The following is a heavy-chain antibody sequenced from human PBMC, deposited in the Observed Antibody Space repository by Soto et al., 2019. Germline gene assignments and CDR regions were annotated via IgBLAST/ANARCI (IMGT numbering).Heavy chain of an antibody. D-gene: IGHD6-13*01. Sequence: PGGSLRLSCATSGFTFGNFWLTWVRQAPGKGLEWVAVIRDDGSEKYYLDSVKGRFTISRDNSKNTLYLQMNSLRAEDTAVYYCARDSAYSSSWLDYWGQGTLVTVSS. V-gene: IGHV3-7*01. CDR3: ARDSAYSSSWLDY. J-gene: IGHJ4*02. CDR2: IRDDGSEK. CDR1: GFTFGNFW.